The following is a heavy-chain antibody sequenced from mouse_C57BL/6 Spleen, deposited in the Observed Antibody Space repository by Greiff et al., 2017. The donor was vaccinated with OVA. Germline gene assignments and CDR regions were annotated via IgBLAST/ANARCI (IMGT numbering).Heavy chain of an antibody. CDR2: IYPGDGDT. J-gene: IGHJ4*01. D-gene: IGHD2-4*01. Sequence: QVQLQQSGAELVKPGASVKISCKASGYAFSSYWMNWVKQRPGKGLEWIGQIYPGDGDTNYNGKFKGKATLTADKSSSTAYVQLSSLTSEDSAVYFCARSRDYEGMDYWGQGTSVTVSS. V-gene: IGHV1-80*01. CDR1: GYAFSSYW. CDR3: ARSRDYEGMDY.